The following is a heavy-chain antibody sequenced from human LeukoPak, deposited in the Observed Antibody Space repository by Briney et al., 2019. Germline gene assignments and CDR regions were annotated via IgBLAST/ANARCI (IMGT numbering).Heavy chain of an antibody. J-gene: IGHJ4*02. CDR1: GFTFSSYS. Sequence: PGGSLRLSCAASGFTFSSYSMNWVRQAPGKGLEWVSYISSSSSSRYYADSVKGRFTISRDNAKNSLYLQMNSLRAEDTAVYDCARDSRCSGCQRLFDYWGQGTLVTVSS. CDR3: ARDSRCSGCQRLFDY. V-gene: IGHV3-48*01. CDR2: ISSSSSSR. D-gene: IGHD3-10*02.